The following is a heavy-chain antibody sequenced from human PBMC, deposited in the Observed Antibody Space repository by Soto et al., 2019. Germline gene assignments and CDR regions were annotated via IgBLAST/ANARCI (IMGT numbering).Heavy chain of an antibody. D-gene: IGHD1-1*01. CDR2: MHYSGIA. J-gene: IGHJ4*02. Sequence: SETLSLTCTVSGGSTSSGAYYWGWIRQHSGKGLEWIGYMHYSGIAYYNPSLTSRVTISVDTSKNQFSLKLSSVTAADTAVYYCARWPQLEPRFDYWGQGTLVTVSS. V-gene: IGHV4-31*03. CDR1: GGSTSSGAYY. CDR3: ARWPQLEPRFDY.